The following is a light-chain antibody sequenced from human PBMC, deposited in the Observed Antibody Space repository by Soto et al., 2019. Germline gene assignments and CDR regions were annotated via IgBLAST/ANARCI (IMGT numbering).Light chain of an antibody. Sequence: EIVLTQSPATLSLSPGERATLSCTASQSVSSYLAWYQQKPGQAPRLLIYDASNRATGIPARFSGSGSVTDFSLTISSLVPEDFAVYYCQQRSNWSLTFGGGTKVEIK. J-gene: IGKJ4*01. CDR3: QQRSNWSLT. CDR2: DAS. V-gene: IGKV3-11*01. CDR1: QSVSSY.